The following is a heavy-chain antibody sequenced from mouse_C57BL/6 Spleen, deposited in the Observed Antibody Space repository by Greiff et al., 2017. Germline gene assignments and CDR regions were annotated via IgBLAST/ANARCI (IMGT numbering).Heavy chain of an antibody. J-gene: IGHJ3*01. D-gene: IGHD2-4*01. CDR3: ARMGDDYRAWFAY. V-gene: IGHV1-72*01. CDR2: IDPNSGGN. Sequence: QVQLQQSGAELVKPGASVKLSCKASGYTFTSYWMHWVKQRPGRGLEWIGRIDPNSGGNKYNEKFKSKATLTVDKPSSQAYMQLSSLTSDDSAVYYCARMGDDYRAWFAYWGQGTLVTVSA. CDR1: GYTFTSYW.